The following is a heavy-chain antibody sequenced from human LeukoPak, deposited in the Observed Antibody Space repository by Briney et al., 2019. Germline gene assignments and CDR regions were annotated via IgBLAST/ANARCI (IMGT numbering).Heavy chain of an antibody. CDR1: GYTLTGYY. CDR2: INTNSGGP. Sequence: ASVKVSCKASGYTLTGYYMHWVRQAPGQGLEWMGWINTNSGGPIYAQKFQGRVTMTWDTSISTTYMELRGLRSDDTAVYYCARGGNSVFGVVDYWGQGTLVTVSP. V-gene: IGHV1-2*02. D-gene: IGHD3-3*01. CDR3: ARGGNSVFGVVDY. J-gene: IGHJ4*02.